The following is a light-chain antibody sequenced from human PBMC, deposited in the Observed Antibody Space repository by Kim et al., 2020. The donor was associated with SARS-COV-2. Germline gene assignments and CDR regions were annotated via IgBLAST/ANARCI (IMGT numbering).Light chain of an antibody. CDR3: SSYTISSTWV. V-gene: IGLV2-18*02. CDR2: EVT. J-gene: IGLJ3*02. Sequence: GQSVTISCTGTSSDCGSYNRVSWFQQPPGTAPKLMIYEVTNRPSGVPDRFSGSKSGNTASLTISGLQAEDEADYYCSSYTISSTWVFGGGTKVTVL. CDR1: SSDCGSYNR.